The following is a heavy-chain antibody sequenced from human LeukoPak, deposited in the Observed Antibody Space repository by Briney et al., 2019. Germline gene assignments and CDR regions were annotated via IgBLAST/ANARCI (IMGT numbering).Heavy chain of an antibody. Sequence: PSETLSLTCAVYGGSFSGYYWSWIRQPPGKGLEWIGEINHSGSTKYNPSLKSRVTISVDTSKNQFSLSLNSVTAADTAVFYCARSMVTTDRNFDHWGQGTLVTVSS. J-gene: IGHJ4*01. V-gene: IGHV4-34*01. CDR2: INHSGST. CDR1: GGSFSGYY. CDR3: ARSMVTTDRNFDH. D-gene: IGHD2-21*02.